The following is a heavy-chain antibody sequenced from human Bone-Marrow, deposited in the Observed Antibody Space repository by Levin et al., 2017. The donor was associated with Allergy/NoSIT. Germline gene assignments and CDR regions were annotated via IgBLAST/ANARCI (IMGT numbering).Heavy chain of an antibody. CDR1: GYTFTGYY. D-gene: IGHD6-19*01. J-gene: IGHJ1*01. V-gene: IGHV1-2*06. CDR2: INPNSGGT. CDR3: ARDRGGGVAVAGHAEYFQH. Sequence: ASVKVSCKASGYTFTGYYMHWVRQAPGQGLEWMGRINPNSGGTNYAQKFQGRVTMTRDTSISTAYMELSRLRSDDTAVYYCARDRGGGVAVAGHAEYFQHWGQGTLVTVSS.